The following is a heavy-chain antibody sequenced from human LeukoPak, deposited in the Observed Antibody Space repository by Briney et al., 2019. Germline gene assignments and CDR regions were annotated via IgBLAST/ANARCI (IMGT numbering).Heavy chain of an antibody. D-gene: IGHD6-19*01. CDR2: IYYSRTSGST. CDR1: GCSISTYY. Sequence: PSETLSLNCSVSGCSISTYYWSWHRQPPGKGLVGRGNIYYSRTSGSTNYNPSLKSRVTISVDTSKNQCSLKLSSVTAADTAVYYCARQGAVAGTRWFDPWGQGSQVSVPS. V-gene: IGHV4-59*08. CDR3: ARQGAVAGTRWFDP. J-gene: IGHJ5*02.